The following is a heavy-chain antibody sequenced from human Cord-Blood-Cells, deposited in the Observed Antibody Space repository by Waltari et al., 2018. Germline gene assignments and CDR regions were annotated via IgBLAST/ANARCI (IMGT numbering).Heavy chain of an antibody. D-gene: IGHD6-13*01. CDR1: GGSISSSSYY. J-gene: IGHJ4*02. CDR3: AGLKGQYWAAAGYYFDY. V-gene: IGHV4-39*01. CDR2: IYYSGST. Sequence: QLQLQESGPGLVKPSETLSLTCTVSGGSISSSSYYWGWIRQPPGKGLEWIGSIYYSGSTYYNPSLNSRVTISIDTSQNQFSLKLSSVTAADTAVYYCAGLKGQYWAAAGYYFDYWGQGTLVTVSS.